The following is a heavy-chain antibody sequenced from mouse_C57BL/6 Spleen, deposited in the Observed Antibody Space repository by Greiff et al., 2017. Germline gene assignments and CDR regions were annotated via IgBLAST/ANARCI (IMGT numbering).Heavy chain of an antibody. Sequence: VKLVESGAELARPGASVKLSCKASGYTFTSYGISWVKQRTGQGLEWIGEIYPRSGNTYYNEKFKGKATLTADKSSSTAYMELRSLTSEDSAVYFCARSSNYDYDDYAMDYWGQGTSVTVSS. CDR3: ARSSNYDYDDYAMDY. J-gene: IGHJ4*01. CDR2: IYPRSGNT. D-gene: IGHD2-4*01. CDR1: GYTFTSYG. V-gene: IGHV1-81*01.